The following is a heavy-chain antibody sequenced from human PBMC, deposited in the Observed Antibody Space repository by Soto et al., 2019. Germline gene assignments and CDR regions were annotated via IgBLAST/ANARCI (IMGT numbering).Heavy chain of an antibody. V-gene: IGHV4-39*01. D-gene: IGHD6-19*01. CDR3: ARISSGPPKLDY. CDR2: IYYSGST. J-gene: IGHJ4*02. Sequence: SETLSLTCTVSGGSISSSSYYWGWIRQPPGKGLEWIGSIYYSGSTYYNPSLKSRVTISVDTSKNQFSLKLSSVTAADTAVYYCARISSGPPKLDYWGQGTLVTVSS. CDR1: GGSISSSSYY.